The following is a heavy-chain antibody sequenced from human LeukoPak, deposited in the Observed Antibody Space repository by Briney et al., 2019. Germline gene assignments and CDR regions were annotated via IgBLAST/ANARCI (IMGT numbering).Heavy chain of an antibody. J-gene: IGHJ4*02. D-gene: IGHD5-12*01. CDR2: IYYSGST. V-gene: IGHV4-59*01. Sequence: TASETLSLTCAVYGGSFSGYYWSWIRQPPGKGLEWIGYIYYSGSTNYNPSLKSRVTISVDTSKNQFSLKLSSVTAADTAVYYCARDDIRHLTLDYWGQGTLVTVSS. CDR1: GGSFSGYY. CDR3: ARDDIRHLTLDY.